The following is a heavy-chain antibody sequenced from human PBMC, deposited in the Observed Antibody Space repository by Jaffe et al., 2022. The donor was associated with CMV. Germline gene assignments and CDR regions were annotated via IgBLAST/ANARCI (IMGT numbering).Heavy chain of an antibody. CDR2: IYYSGST. V-gene: IGHV4-59*08. CDR1: GGSISSYY. J-gene: IGHJ5*02. CDR3: ARFGGIVVPAAIASLDP. D-gene: IGHD2-2*01. Sequence: QVQLQESGPGLVKPSETLSLTCTVSGGSISSYYWSWIRQPPGKGLEWIGYIYYSGSTNYNPSLKSRVTISVDTSKNQFSLKLSSVTAADTAVYYCARFGGIVVPAAIASLDPWGQGTLVTVSS.